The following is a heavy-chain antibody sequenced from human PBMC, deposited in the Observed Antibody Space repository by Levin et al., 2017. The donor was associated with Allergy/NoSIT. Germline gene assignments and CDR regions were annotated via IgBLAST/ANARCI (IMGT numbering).Heavy chain of an antibody. CDR1: GGSFSGYY. J-gene: IGHJ4*02. CDR3: AIDYGDYADFDY. D-gene: IGHD4-17*01. Sequence: SETLSLTCAVYGGSFSGYYWSWIRQPPGKGLEWIGEINHSGSTNYNPSLKSRVTISVDTSKNQFSLKLSSVTAADTAVYYCAIDYGDYADFDYWGQGTLVTVSS. V-gene: IGHV4-34*01. CDR2: INHSGST.